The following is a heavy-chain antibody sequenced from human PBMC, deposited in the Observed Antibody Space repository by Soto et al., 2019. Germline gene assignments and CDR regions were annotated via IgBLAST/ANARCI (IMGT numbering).Heavy chain of an antibody. CDR2: IKSKIAGGKT. V-gene: IGHV3-15*01. CDR1: GFTFSNAW. J-gene: IGHJ4*02. CDR3: TTDSTLTFCDGGPCYSVQTNIHDS. Sequence: EVQLVESGGGLVKPGGSLRLSCAASGFTFSNAWMSWVRQAPGKGLEWVGRIKSKIAGGKTDYSAPVKGRFTISRDDSKDTLYLQMNSLKTEDTAVYYCTTDSTLTFCDGGPCYSVQTNIHDSWGQGSLVTVSS. D-gene: IGHD2-15*01.